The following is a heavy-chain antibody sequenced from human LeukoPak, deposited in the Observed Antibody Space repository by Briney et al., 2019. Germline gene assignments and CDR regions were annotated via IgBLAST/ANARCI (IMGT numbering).Heavy chain of an antibody. Sequence: PGGSLRLSCAASGFTFSSYWMNWVRQAPGKGLEWVANIKQDGSEKYYVDSVKGRFTISRDNTENSLYLQMNSLRAEDTGVYFCARGAYGGRGYYYGVYVWGKGTTVTVSS. CDR2: IKQDGSEK. D-gene: IGHD4-23*01. J-gene: IGHJ6*04. CDR3: ARGAYGGRGYYYGVYV. V-gene: IGHV3-7*03. CDR1: GFTFSSYW.